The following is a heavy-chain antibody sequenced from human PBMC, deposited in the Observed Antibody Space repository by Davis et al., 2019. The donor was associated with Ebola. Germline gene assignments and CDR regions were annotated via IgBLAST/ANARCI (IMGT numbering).Heavy chain of an antibody. CDR2: IGWNSGNI. CDR3: ARVIPMSDNHGWYFDL. Sequence: GGSLRLSCAASGFTVSSNYMSWVRQAPGKGLEWVSGIGWNSGNIGYAGSVKGRSTISRDNAKNSLYLQMNSLRAEDTAVYYCARVIPMSDNHGWYFDLWGRGTLVTVSS. D-gene: IGHD2-2*02. J-gene: IGHJ2*01. CDR1: GFTVSSNY. V-gene: IGHV3-21*01.